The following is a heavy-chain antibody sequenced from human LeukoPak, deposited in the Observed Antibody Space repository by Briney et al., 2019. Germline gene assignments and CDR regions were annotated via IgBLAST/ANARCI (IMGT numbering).Heavy chain of an antibody. D-gene: IGHD5-18*01. Sequence: ASVKVSCKASGYTFTDYYMHWVRQAPGQGLEWMGWINPNTGGTNYAQKFQGRVTMTRDTSISTPYMELSWLRSDDTAVYYCARAVDTAMGGIFYFDYWGQGTLVTVSS. CDR3: ARAVDTAMGGIFYFDY. J-gene: IGHJ4*02. CDR2: INPNTGGT. CDR1: GYTFTDYY. V-gene: IGHV1-2*02.